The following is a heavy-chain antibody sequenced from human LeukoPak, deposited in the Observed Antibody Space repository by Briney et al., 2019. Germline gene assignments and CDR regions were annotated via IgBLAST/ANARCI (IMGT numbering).Heavy chain of an antibody. CDR1: GGSFSGYY. V-gene: IGHV4-59*10. CDR2: FCSTGRT. J-gene: IGHJ4*01. CDR3: ARGPMIRGDYYYFDY. Sequence: SETLSLTCAVYGGSFSGYYWSWIRQPPGKGLEWIGRFCSTGRTNYNPSLKSRLTMSVDTSKNQFSLRLSSVTAADTALYYCARGPMIRGDYYYFDYWGQGTLVTVSS. D-gene: IGHD3-10*01.